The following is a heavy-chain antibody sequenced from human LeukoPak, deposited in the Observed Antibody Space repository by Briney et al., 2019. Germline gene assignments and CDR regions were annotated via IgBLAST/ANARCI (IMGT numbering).Heavy chain of an antibody. D-gene: IGHD3-10*01. J-gene: IGHJ4*02. CDR2: TNANSGET. Sequence: GASVKVSCKSSGYTFTGYYMHWMRQAPGQGLEWLGLTNANSGETNYAQKFQGRVTMTRDTSISTAYMELSRLRSDDTAVYYCARNGEVWGQGTLVTVSS. CDR1: GYTFTGYY. CDR3: ARNGEV. V-gene: IGHV1-2*02.